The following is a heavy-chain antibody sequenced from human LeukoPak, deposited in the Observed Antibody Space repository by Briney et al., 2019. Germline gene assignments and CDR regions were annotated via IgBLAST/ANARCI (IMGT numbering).Heavy chain of an antibody. J-gene: IGHJ4*02. CDR2: IKKDGSEK. Sequence: GGSLRLSCAASGFDFSNHWMSWVRQAPGKGLEWVANIKKDGSEKNYVDSVKGRFTISRDNSKNTLYLQMNSLRAEDTAVYYCAKGYGSGSHFDYWGQGTLVTVSS. CDR3: AKGYGSGSHFDY. CDR1: GFDFSNHW. V-gene: IGHV3-7*01. D-gene: IGHD3-10*01.